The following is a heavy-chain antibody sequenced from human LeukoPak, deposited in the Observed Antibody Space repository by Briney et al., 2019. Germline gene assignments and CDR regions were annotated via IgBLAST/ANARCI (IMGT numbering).Heavy chain of an antibody. CDR1: GFTFSSYA. J-gene: IGHJ4*02. CDR3: ASLTGTTES. D-gene: IGHD1-7*01. CDR2: ISYDGSNK. V-gene: IGHV3-30-3*01. Sequence: PGGSLRLSCAASGFTFSSYAMHWVRQAPGKGLEWVAVISYDGSNKYYADSVKGRFTISRDSSKNTLYLQMNSLRAEDTAVYYCASLTGTTESWGQGTLVTVSS.